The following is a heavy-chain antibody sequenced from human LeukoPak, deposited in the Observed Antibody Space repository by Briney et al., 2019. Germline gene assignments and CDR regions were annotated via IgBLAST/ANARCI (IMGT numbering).Heavy chain of an antibody. Sequence: GSLRLSCAASGFTFSGYGMSWVRQAPGKGLKWVSAISGSGGSTYYADSVKGRITISRDNSKNTLYLQMNSLRAEDTAVYYCAKGVGYCSGGSCQQFDYWGQGTLVTVSS. D-gene: IGHD2-15*01. CDR3: AKGVGYCSGGSCQQFDY. CDR1: GFTFSGYG. V-gene: IGHV3-23*01. CDR2: ISGSGGST. J-gene: IGHJ4*02.